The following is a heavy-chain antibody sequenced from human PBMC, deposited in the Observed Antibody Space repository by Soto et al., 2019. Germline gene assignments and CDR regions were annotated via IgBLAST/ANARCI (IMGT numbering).Heavy chain of an antibody. D-gene: IGHD6-13*01. CDR3: ARFRAPRRQLISMSFHL. Sequence: RGESLKISCKASGYDFTNYWIAWVRQTPGRGLEWMGTIYPGDSDIRYNPSFRGRVTISADKSITSAFVQWGSLKASDSAIYYCARFRAPRRQLISMSFHLWGLGALVTVSS. CDR1: GYDFTNYW. J-gene: IGHJ4*03. V-gene: IGHV5-51*01. CDR2: IYPGDSDI.